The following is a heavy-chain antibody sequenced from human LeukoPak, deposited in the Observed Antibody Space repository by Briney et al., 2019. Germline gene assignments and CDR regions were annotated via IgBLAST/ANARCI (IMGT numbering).Heavy chain of an antibody. V-gene: IGHV4-34*01. J-gene: IGHJ6*03. Sequence: SETLSLTCAVYGGSFSGYYWSWIRQPPGKGLEWIGEINHSGSTNYNPSLKSRVTISVDTSKNQFSLKLSSVTAADTAMYYCASLPAAIGYMDVWGKGTTVTVSS. CDR3: ASLPAAIGYMDV. CDR2: INHSGST. D-gene: IGHD2-2*01. CDR1: GGSFSGYY.